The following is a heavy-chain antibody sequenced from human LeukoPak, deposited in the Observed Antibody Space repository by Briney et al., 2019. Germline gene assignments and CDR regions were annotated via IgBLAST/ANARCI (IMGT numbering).Heavy chain of an antibody. CDR1: GFTFSDYY. CDR3: ARGESLYYYDSSGYL. Sequence: KPGGSLRLSCAASGFTFSDYYMSWLRQAPGKGLEWVSYISSSGSTIYYADSVKGRFTISRENAKNSLYLQMNSLRAEDTAVYYCARGESLYYYDSSGYLGGQGTLVTVSS. V-gene: IGHV3-11*01. CDR2: ISSSGSTI. J-gene: IGHJ4*02. D-gene: IGHD3-22*01.